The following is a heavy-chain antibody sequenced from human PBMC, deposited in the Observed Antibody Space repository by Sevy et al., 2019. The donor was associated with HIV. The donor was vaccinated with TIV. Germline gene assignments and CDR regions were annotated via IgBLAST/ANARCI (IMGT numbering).Heavy chain of an antibody. Sequence: ASVNVSCKASGDTFRKYVISWVRQAPGQGLEWIGGIIPVYGTTNYAQKFQARVTFTADASTSTVYMELSRLRSEDTAVYYCARDMTCGGDCYYFDNWGQGTLVTVSS. D-gene: IGHD2-21*02. CDR2: IIPVYGTT. V-gene: IGHV1-69*13. CDR1: GDTFRKYV. CDR3: ARDMTCGGDCYYFDN. J-gene: IGHJ4*02.